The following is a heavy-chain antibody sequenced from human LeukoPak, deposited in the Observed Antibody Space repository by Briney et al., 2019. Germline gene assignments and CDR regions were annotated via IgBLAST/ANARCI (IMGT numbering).Heavy chain of an antibody. CDR2: ISWNGDNK. CDR1: GFTFSDYA. Sequence: GGSLRLSCVASGFTFSDYAMSWVRQTPGKGLEWMSVISWNGDNKDYADSVKDRFTISRDNARNSLYLQMNSLGAEDTAFYYSASNIRSDGGGYAFDVWGQATMVSVSS. V-gene: IGHV3-20*04. D-gene: IGHD3-22*01. J-gene: IGHJ3*01. CDR3: ASNIRSDGGGYAFDV.